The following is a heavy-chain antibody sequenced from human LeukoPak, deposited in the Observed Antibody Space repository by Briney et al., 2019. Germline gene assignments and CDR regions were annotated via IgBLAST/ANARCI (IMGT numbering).Heavy chain of an antibody. CDR3: ARDAGREIFDY. Sequence: SETLSLTCTVSGGSISSGSYYWSWIRQPPGKGLEWIGYIYYSGSTNYNPSLKSRVTISVDTSKNQFSLKLSSVTAADTAVYYCARDAGREIFDYWGQGTLVTVSS. V-gene: IGHV4-61*01. J-gene: IGHJ4*02. CDR2: IYYSGST. D-gene: IGHD3-10*01. CDR1: GGSISSGSYY.